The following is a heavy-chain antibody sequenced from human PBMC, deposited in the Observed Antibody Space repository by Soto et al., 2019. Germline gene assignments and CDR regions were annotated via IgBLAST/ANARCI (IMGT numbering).Heavy chain of an antibody. CDR1: GYSFTNYW. CDR3: ARYFPDRRHDGFDI. J-gene: IGHJ3*02. CDR2: IYPGDSET. D-gene: IGHD2-15*01. V-gene: IGHV5-51*01. Sequence: GESLKISCKGSGYSFTNYWIAWVRQMPGKGLEWMGIIYPGDSETRYSPSLQGQVTISADKSISTAYLQWSSLKASDTAMYYCARYFPDRRHDGFDIWGQGTMVTVSS.